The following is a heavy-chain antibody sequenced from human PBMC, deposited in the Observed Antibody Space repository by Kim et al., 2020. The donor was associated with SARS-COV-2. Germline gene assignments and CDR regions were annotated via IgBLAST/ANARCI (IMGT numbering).Heavy chain of an antibody. CDR1: GIPFSNAW. CDR2: IKSLSDGGTS. J-gene: IGHJ4*02. Sequence: GSLRLSCAVSGIPFSNAWMNWVRQAPGRGLEWVGRIKSLSDGGTSDYAAPVKGRFTISRDDSKNTLYLQMNSLKSEDSGVYYCTTVSIRWGQGTLVTFS. V-gene: IGHV3-15*01. CDR3: TTVSIR. D-gene: IGHD2-21*01.